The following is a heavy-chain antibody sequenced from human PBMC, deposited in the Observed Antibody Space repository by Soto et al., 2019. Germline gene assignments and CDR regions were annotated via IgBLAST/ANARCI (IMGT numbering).Heavy chain of an antibody. Sequence: PGGSLRLSCAASGFTFSNAWMSWVRQAPGKGLEWVGRIKSKTDGGTTDYAAPVKGRFTISRDDSKNTLYLQMNSLKTEDTAVYYCTRESKVGPSLLWFGGYYFDYWGQGTLVTVS. D-gene: IGHD3-10*01. V-gene: IGHV3-15*01. CDR1: GFTFSNAW. CDR2: IKSKTDGGTT. J-gene: IGHJ4*02. CDR3: TRESKVGPSLLWFGGYYFDY.